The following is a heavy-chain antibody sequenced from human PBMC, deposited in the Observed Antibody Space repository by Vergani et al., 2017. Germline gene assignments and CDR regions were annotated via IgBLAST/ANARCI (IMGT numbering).Heavy chain of an antibody. CDR2: INWNGDST. V-gene: IGHV3-20*04. CDR1: GFTFEDYG. D-gene: IGHD3-3*01. J-gene: IGHJ4*02. Sequence: EVQLVESGEGVVRPGGSLRLSCAASGFTFEDYGMSWVRQVPGKGLEWVSGINWNGDSTDYADSVKGRFTISRDNAKNSLYLQMNTLRAEDTAVYYCARDYGDFWSGYDYWGQGTLVTVSS. CDR3: ARDYGDFWSGYDY.